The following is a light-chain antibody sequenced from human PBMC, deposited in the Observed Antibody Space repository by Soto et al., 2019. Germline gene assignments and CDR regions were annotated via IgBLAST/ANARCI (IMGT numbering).Light chain of an antibody. V-gene: IGKV3-15*01. CDR1: QSVSSN. Sequence: EIVMTQSPATLSVSPGERATLSCRASQSVSSNLAWYQHKPGQAPRLLIYGASNRATGIPARFSGSGSGTEFTLPIISLQSEDFAAYYCQQYNNWPPWTFGQGTKVEIK. CDR3: QQYNNWPPWT. J-gene: IGKJ1*01. CDR2: GAS.